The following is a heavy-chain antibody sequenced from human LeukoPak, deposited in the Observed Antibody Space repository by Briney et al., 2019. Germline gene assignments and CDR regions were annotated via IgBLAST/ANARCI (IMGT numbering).Heavy chain of an antibody. D-gene: IGHD6-13*01. J-gene: IGHJ4*02. CDR1: GFTFSGYW. CDR2: IDSDGTST. Sequence: GGSLRLSCVASGFTFSGYWMHWVRQPPGKGLVWVSRIDSDGTSTTYADSVKGRFTITRDNAKNTLYLQMNSLRAEDTAVYYCTRGRIGSSYYYFDYWGQGAVVTVSS. V-gene: IGHV3-74*01. CDR3: TRGRIGSSYYYFDY.